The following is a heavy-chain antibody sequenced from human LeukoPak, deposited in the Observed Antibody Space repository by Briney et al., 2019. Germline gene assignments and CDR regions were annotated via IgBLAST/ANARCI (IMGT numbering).Heavy chain of an antibody. V-gene: IGHV4-30-2*03. CDR2: IYYSGST. Sequence: SQTLSLTCAVSGGSISSGGYSWSWIRQPPGKGLEWIGYIYYSGSTYYNPSLKSRVTISVDTSENQFSLKLNSVTAADTAVYYCARLRSSSWHFQYWGQGTLVTVSS. CDR1: GGSISSGGYS. J-gene: IGHJ4*02. CDR3: ARLRSSSWHFQY. D-gene: IGHD6-13*01.